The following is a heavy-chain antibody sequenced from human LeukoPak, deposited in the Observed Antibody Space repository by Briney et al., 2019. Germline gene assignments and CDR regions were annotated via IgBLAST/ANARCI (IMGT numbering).Heavy chain of an antibody. Sequence: GGSLRLSCAASGFTFSSYWMSWVRQAPGKELEWVANIKQDGSEKYYVDSVKGRFTISRDNAKNSLYLQMNSLRAEDTAVYYCATCTSCYSYYYYYMDVWGKGTTVTVSS. J-gene: IGHJ6*03. CDR2: IKQDGSEK. V-gene: IGHV3-7*01. CDR3: ATCTSCYSYYYYYMDV. D-gene: IGHD2-2*01. CDR1: GFTFSSYW.